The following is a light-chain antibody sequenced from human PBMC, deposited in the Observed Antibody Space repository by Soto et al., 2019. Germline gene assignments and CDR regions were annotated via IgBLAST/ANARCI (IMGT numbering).Light chain of an antibody. CDR2: GTS. Sequence: ETVLTQSPGTLSLSPGERATLSCRASQSVSSSSLAWYQQRPGQAPRLLIYGTSSRATGIPDRFSGSGSGTDFTLTIRRLEPEDFAVYFCQRYGSSPLITCGQGTRREIK. J-gene: IGKJ5*01. CDR1: QSVSSSS. V-gene: IGKV3-20*01. CDR3: QRYGSSPLIT.